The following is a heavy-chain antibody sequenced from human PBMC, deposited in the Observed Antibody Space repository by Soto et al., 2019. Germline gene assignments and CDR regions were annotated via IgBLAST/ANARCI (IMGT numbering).Heavy chain of an antibody. Sequence: SETLSLTCVVSGGSISTSNWWTWVRQPPGKGLEWIAEIHHSGSTNYSPSLKSRVVISIDKSKNQFSLKLNSVTAADTAKYYCATGNVYYYASGGMWDHWGQGALVTVSS. CDR3: ATGNVYYYASGGMWDH. CDR1: GGSISTSNW. V-gene: IGHV4-4*02. D-gene: IGHD3-10*01. CDR2: IHHSGST. J-gene: IGHJ1*01.